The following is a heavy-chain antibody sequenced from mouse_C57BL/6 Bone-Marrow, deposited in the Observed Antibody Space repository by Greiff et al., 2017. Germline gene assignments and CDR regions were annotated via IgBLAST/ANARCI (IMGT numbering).Heavy chain of an antibody. D-gene: IGHD2-3*01. V-gene: IGHV14-4*01. CDR1: GFNIKDDY. Sequence: EVQLQQSGAELVRPGASVKLSCTASGFNIKDDYMHWVKQRPEQGLEWIGWIDPEKGDTEYASKFQGKATITADTSSNTAYLQLSSLTSEDTAVYYCTSDGLDYWGQGTTLTVSS. CDR2: IDPEKGDT. CDR3: TSDGLDY. J-gene: IGHJ2*01.